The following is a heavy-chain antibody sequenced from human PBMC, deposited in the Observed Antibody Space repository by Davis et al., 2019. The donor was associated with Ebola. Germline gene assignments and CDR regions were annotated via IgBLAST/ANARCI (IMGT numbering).Heavy chain of an antibody. CDR1: GGSISSSSYY. CDR2: IYYSGST. J-gene: IGHJ4*02. D-gene: IGHD5-12*01. CDR3: ASSDHIVATIGNFDY. V-gene: IGHV4-39*07. Sequence: MPSETLSFTCTVSGGSISSSSYYWGWIRQPPGKGLEWIGSIYYSGSTYYNPSLKSRVTISVDTSKNQFSLKLSSVTAADTAVYYCASSDHIVATIGNFDYWGQGTLVTVSS.